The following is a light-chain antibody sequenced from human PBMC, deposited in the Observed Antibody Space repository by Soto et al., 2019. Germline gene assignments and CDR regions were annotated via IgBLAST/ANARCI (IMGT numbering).Light chain of an antibody. CDR1: SSNIGSNT. J-gene: IGLJ7*01. Sequence: QSVLTQPPSASGTPGQRVTISCSGSSSNIGSNTVNWYQQLPGTAPKLLIYSNNQWPSGVPDRFSGSKSGTSASLAISGPQSEDEADYYCAAWDDSLNAVFGGGTQLTVL. V-gene: IGLV1-44*01. CDR3: AAWDDSLNAV. CDR2: SNN.